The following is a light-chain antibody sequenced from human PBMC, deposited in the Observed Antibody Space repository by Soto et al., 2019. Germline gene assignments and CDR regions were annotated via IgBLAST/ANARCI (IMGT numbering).Light chain of an antibody. J-gene: IGKJ3*01. CDR3: QQYYSNPIT. CDR1: QSVLYRSNNKNY. CDR2: WSS. Sequence: DIVMTQSPDSLAVSLGERATINCKSSQSVLYRSNNKNYLAWYQHKPGQPPKLLLYWSSTRESGVPDGFIRSGSGRHHSLTIISLQAEDRAVYYCQQYYSNPITFGAGTKVDIK. V-gene: IGKV4-1*01.